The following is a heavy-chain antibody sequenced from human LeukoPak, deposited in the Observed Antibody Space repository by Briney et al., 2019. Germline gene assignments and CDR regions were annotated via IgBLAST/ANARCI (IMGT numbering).Heavy chain of an antibody. D-gene: IGHD3-3*01. J-gene: IGHJ2*01. V-gene: IGHV3-20*04. CDR3: AKDVGVTVFGAISEGWYFDL. Sequence: PGGPLRLSCAASGFTFDDYGMSWVRQAPGKGLERVSGINWNGGSTGYADSGKGRYTISRNNSKNTLYLQMNSLRAEDTAVYYGAKDVGVTVFGAISEGWYFDLWGRGTLVTVSS. CDR1: GFTFDDYG. CDR2: INWNGGST.